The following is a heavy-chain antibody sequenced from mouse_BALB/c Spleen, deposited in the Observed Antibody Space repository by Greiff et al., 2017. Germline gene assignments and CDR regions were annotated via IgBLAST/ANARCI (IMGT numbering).Heavy chain of an antibody. CDR2: ISNGGGST. CDR3: ARHGYGPYAMDY. V-gene: IGHV5-12-2*01. CDR1: GFTFSSYT. J-gene: IGHJ4*01. Sequence: VQLKESGGGLVQPGGSLKLSCAASGFTFSSYTMSWVRQTPEKRLEWVAYISNGGGSTYYPDTVKGRFTISRDNAKNTLYLQMSSLKSEDTAMYYCARHGYGPYAMDYWGQGTSVTVSS. D-gene: IGHD1-2*01.